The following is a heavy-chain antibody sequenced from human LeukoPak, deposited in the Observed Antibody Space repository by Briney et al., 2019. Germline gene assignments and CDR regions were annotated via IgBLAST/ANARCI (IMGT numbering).Heavy chain of an antibody. CDR2: ISAYNGNT. V-gene: IGHV1-18*01. Sequence: GSSVKVSCKASGGTFSSYAISWVRQAPGQGLEWMGWISAYNGNTNYAQKLQGRVTMTTDTSTSTAYMELRSLRSDDTAVYYCARTMGATHYFDYWGQGTLVTVSS. CDR1: GGTFSSYA. D-gene: IGHD1-26*01. J-gene: IGHJ4*02. CDR3: ARTMGATHYFDY.